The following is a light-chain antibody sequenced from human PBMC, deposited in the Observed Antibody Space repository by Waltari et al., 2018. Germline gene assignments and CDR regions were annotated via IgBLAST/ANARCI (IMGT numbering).Light chain of an antibody. J-gene: IGKJ4*01. CDR2: ASS. CDR3: QQANSFPLT. V-gene: IGKV1-27*01. Sequence: DIQMTQSPSSLSASVGDRLTITCRASRDISNSLAWYQQVAGKVPKLLISASSTLQSGVPSRFSGSGSGSDFTLTINNLQPEDFATYYCQQANSFPLTFGGGTKVDI. CDR1: RDISNS.